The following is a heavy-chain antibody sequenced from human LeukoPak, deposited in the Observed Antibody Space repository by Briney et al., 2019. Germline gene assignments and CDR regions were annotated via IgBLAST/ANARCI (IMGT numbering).Heavy chain of an antibody. Sequence: PSETLSLTCTVSGGSISSGGYYWSWIRQHPGKGLEWIGYIYYSGSTYYNPSLKSRVTISVDTSKNQFSLKLSSATAADTAVYYCARVTMIVSGAFDIWGQGTMVTVSS. CDR3: ARVTMIVSGAFDI. CDR1: GGSISSGGYY. J-gene: IGHJ3*02. CDR2: IYYSGST. D-gene: IGHD3-22*01. V-gene: IGHV4-31*03.